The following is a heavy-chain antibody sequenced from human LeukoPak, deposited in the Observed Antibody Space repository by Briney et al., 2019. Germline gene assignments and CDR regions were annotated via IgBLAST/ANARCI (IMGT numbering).Heavy chain of an antibody. Sequence: SGTLSLTCAVSGGSISSSNWWSWVRPPPGKGPEWIGEIYHSGSTNYNPSLKSRVTISVDKSKNQFSLKLSSVTAADTAVYYCARVTMVRGGIWFDYWGQGTLVTVSS. CDR1: GGSISSSNW. D-gene: IGHD3-10*01. V-gene: IGHV4-4*02. CDR2: IYHSGST. J-gene: IGHJ4*02. CDR3: ARVTMVRGGIWFDY.